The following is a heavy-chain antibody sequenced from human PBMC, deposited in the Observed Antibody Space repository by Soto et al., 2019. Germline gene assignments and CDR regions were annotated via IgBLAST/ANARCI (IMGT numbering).Heavy chain of an antibody. CDR1: GFTFSSSV. CDR3: AKDGGSPYYYDTSGYYFEGSYHDD. CDR2: TSNDGTGN. D-gene: IGHD3-22*01. Sequence: QVQLVESGGGVVQPGRSLRLSCAASGFTFSSSVMHWVRQAPGKGLEWVAVTSNDGTGNYYAHSVKGRFTISRDNSKNTLYLEMKSLRAEDTAMYYCAKDGGSPYYYDTSGYYFEGSYHDDWGQGTLVTVSS. J-gene: IGHJ4*02. V-gene: IGHV3-30*18.